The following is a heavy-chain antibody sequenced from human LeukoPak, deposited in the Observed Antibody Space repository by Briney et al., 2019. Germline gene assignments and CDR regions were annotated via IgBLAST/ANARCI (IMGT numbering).Heavy chain of an antibody. CDR3: ARVKRSSRASNWFDP. D-gene: IGHD6-13*01. CDR2: IYTSGST. CDR1: GGSISSYY. V-gene: IGHV4-4*07. J-gene: IGHJ5*02. Sequence: TSETLSLTCTVSGGSISSYYWSWIRQPAGKGLEWIGRIYTSGSTNYNPSLKSRVTMSVDTSKNQFSLKLSSVTAADTAVYYCARVKRSSRASNWFDPWGQGTLVTVSS.